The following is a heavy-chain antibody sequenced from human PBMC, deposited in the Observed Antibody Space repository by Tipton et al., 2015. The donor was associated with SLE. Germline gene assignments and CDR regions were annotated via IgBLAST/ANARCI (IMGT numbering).Heavy chain of an antibody. CDR2: ISSSSSYI. J-gene: IGHJ6*03. D-gene: IGHD2-15*01. CDR1: GFTFSSYA. Sequence: SLRLSCAASGFTFSSYAMHWVRQAPGKGLEWVSSISSSSSYIYYADSVKGRFTISRDNAKNSLYLQMNSLRAEDTAVYYCARELDCSGGSCYYYYYYYYMDVWGKGTTVTVSS. CDR3: ARELDCSGGSCYYYYYYYYMDV. V-gene: IGHV3-21*01.